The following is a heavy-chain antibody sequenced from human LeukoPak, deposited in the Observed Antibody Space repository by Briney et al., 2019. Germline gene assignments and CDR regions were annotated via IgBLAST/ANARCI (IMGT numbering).Heavy chain of an antibody. CDR1: GFTFTTYA. V-gene: IGHV3-74*01. Sequence: GGSLRLSCAASGFTFTTYAMHWVRQAPGKGLEWVSRINPDGTTTSYADSVKGRFTISRDNAKDTVYLQMNSLRAEDTAVYYCARVSIGWYSFDYWGQGTLVTVSS. CDR3: ARVSIGWYSFDY. CDR2: INPDGTTT. D-gene: IGHD6-19*01. J-gene: IGHJ4*02.